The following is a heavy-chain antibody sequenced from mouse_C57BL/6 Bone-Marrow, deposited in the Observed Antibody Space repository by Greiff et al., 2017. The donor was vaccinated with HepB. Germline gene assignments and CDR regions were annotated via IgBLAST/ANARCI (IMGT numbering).Heavy chain of an antibody. Sequence: EVHLVESGGDLVKPGGSLKLSCAASGFTFSSYGMSWVRQTPDKRLEWVATISSGGSYTYYPDSVKGRFTISRDNAKNSLYLQMSSLKSEDTAMYYCARQRDGYSFAYWGQGTLVTVSA. D-gene: IGHD2-3*01. V-gene: IGHV5-6*01. J-gene: IGHJ3*01. CDR1: GFTFSSYG. CDR3: ARQRDGYSFAY. CDR2: ISSGGSYT.